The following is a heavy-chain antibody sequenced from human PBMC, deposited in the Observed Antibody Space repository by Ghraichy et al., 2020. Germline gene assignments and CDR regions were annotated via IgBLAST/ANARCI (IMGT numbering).Heavy chain of an antibody. V-gene: IGHV4-34*01. J-gene: IGHJ5*02. CDR1: GGSFSGYY. Sequence: SETLSLTCAVYGGSFSGYYWSWIRQPPGKGLEWIGEIYHSGSTNYNPSLKSQVTISVDTSKNQFSLKLSSVTAADTAVYYCARGLSRPLAEGWFDPWGQGTLVTVSS. D-gene: IGHD3-3*02. CDR2: IYHSGST. CDR3: ARGLSRPLAEGWFDP.